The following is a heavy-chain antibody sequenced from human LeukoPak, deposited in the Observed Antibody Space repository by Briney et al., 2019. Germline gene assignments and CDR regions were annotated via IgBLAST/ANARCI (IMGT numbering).Heavy chain of an antibody. CDR1: GDSVSSNSAA. J-gene: IGHJ3*02. CDR3: ASTGYCSGGSCYSDAFDI. CDR2: TYYRSKWYN. V-gene: IGHV6-1*01. D-gene: IGHD2-15*01. Sequence: SQTLSLTCAISGDSVSSNSAAWNWIRQSPSRGLEWLGRTYYRSKWYNDYAVSVKSRITINPDTSKNQFSLQLNSVTPEDTAVYYCASTGYCSGGSCYSDAFDIWGQGTMVTVSS.